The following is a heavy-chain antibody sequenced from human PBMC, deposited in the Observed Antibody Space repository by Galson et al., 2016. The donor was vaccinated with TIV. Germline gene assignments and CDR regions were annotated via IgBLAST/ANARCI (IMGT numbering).Heavy chain of an antibody. Sequence: PALVKPTQTLTLTCTFSGFSLNTDGMCVNWIRQPPGKALEWLARIDWDDDKSYTSSLKTRLTISKDTSKNQVVLTMTNMDPVDTATYYCARISGYYDRSGQYLPRSFDYWGQGPPVTVSS. CDR2: IDWDDDK. V-gene: IGHV2-70*11. D-gene: IGHD3-22*01. J-gene: IGHJ4*02. CDR3: ARISGYYDRSGQYLPRSFDY. CDR1: GFSLNTDGMC.